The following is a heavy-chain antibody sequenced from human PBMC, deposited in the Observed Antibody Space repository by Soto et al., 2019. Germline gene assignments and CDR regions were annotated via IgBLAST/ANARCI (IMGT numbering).Heavy chain of an antibody. CDR2: IIPIFGTA. Sequence: QVQLVQSGAEVKKPGSSVKVSCKASGGTFSSYAISWVRQAPGQGLEWMGGIIPIFGTANYAQKFQGRVTITADESTSTAYMELSSLRSEDTAVYYCARERYCGGDCYEYYFDYWGQGTLVTVSS. CDR1: GGTFSSYA. CDR3: ARERYCGGDCYEYYFDY. V-gene: IGHV1-69*01. J-gene: IGHJ4*02. D-gene: IGHD2-21*02.